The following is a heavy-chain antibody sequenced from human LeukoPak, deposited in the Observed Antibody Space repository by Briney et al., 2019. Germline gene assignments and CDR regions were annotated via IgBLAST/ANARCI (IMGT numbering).Heavy chain of an antibody. Sequence: GRSLRLSCAASGFTFSSYAMHWVRQAPGKGLEWVAVISYDGSNKYYADSVKGRFTISRDNSKDTLYLQMNSLRADDTAVYYCARDGITPPGIFNFDYWGQGTLVTVSS. CDR2: ISYDGSNK. V-gene: IGHV3-30-3*01. CDR3: ARDGITPPGIFNFDY. CDR1: GFTFSSYA. D-gene: IGHD2-21*01. J-gene: IGHJ4*02.